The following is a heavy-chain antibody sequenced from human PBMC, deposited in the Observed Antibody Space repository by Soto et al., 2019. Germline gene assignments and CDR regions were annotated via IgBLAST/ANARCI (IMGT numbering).Heavy chain of an antibody. J-gene: IGHJ4*02. V-gene: IGHV3-7*03. CDR1: GFTFSSYW. Sequence: LRLSCAASGFTFSSYWMSWVRQAPGKGLEWVANIKQDGSEKYYVDSVKGRLTISRDNANNSLYLQMNSLRAEDTAVYYCASEDWVKHYCDYWGQGTLVTVS. CDR3: ASEDWVKHYCDY. D-gene: IGHD6-13*01. CDR2: IKQDGSEK.